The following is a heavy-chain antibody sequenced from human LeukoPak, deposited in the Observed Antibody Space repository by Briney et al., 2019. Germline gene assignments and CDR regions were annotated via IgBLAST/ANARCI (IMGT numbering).Heavy chain of an antibody. CDR1: GGSINSHY. CDR3: ARDLGGGYSDY. V-gene: IGHV4-59*11. CDR2: AYYSGST. J-gene: IGHJ4*02. Sequence: SETLSLTCTGSGGSINSHYWSWIRQPPGKGLEWIGCAYYSGSTNYNPSLKSRVTITVDASNNQFSLKLSSVTAADTAVYYCARDLGGGYSDYWGQGTLVTVSS.